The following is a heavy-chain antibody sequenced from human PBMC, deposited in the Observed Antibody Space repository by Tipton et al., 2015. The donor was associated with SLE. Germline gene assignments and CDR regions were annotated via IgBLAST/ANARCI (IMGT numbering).Heavy chain of an antibody. CDR3: ARDKTRGWFDP. D-gene: IGHD1-7*01. V-gene: IGHV4-34*01. J-gene: IGHJ5*02. CDR1: GGSFSDYY. CDR2: INHSGST. Sequence: TLSLTCAVYGGSFSDYYWTWIRQPPGKGPEWIGEINHSGSTNYNPSLKSRVTISVDTSKNQFSLKLSSVTAADTAVYYCARDKTRGWFDPWGQGTLVTVSS.